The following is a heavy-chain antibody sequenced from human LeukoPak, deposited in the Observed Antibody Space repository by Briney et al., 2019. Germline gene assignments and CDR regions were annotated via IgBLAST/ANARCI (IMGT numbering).Heavy chain of an antibody. V-gene: IGHV3-21*01. CDR3: ARPSIAAAGTSFDY. J-gene: IGHJ4*02. D-gene: IGHD6-13*01. Sequence: PGGSLRLSCAASGFTFSSYSMNWVRQAPGKGLEWVSSISSSSSYIYYADSVKGRFTISRDNAKNSLYLQMNSLRDEDTAVYYCARPSIAAAGTSFDYWGQGTLVTVSS. CDR2: ISSSSSYI. CDR1: GFTFSSYS.